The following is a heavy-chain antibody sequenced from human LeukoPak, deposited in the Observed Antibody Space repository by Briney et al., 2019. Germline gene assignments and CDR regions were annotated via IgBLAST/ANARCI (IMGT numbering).Heavy chain of an antibody. CDR3: ARVTGARGSNWFDP. Sequence: PGGSLRLSCAASGFTVSSNYMSWVRQAPGKGLEWVSVIYSGGSTYYADSVKGRFTISRDNSKNALYLQMNSLRAEDTAVYYCARVTGARGSNWFDPWGQGTLVTVSS. J-gene: IGHJ5*02. CDR1: GFTVSSNY. D-gene: IGHD1-26*01. V-gene: IGHV3-66*01. CDR2: IYSGGST.